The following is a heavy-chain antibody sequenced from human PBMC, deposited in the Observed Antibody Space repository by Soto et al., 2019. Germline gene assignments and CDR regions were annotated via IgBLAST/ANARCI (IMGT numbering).Heavy chain of an antibody. V-gene: IGHV3-66*01. Sequence: PGGSLRLSCASSGFTVSSNYMSWVRQAPGKGLEWVSVIYSGGSTYYADSVKGRFTISRDNSENTQYLQMSSLRADDTAVYYCVKGEYYYDRSGYYLLDYWGQGTLVTVSS. CDR1: GFTVSSNY. D-gene: IGHD3-22*01. J-gene: IGHJ4*02. CDR2: IYSGGST. CDR3: VKGEYYYDRSGYYLLDY.